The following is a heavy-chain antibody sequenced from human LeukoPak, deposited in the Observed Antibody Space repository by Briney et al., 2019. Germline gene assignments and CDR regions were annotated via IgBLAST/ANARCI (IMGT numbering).Heavy chain of an antibody. Sequence: SETLSLTCSVSGGSVSSRSHYWGWIRKPPGKGLEWIGSMHYRGTTYYNPSLRSRVTLSVDTSKNQFSLRLSSVTAADTALYYCARRSSDWHNWFDPWGRGILVIVSS. V-gene: IGHV4-39*01. CDR3: ARRSSDWHNWFDP. CDR1: GGSVSSRSHY. D-gene: IGHD2-21*02. J-gene: IGHJ5*02. CDR2: MHYRGTT.